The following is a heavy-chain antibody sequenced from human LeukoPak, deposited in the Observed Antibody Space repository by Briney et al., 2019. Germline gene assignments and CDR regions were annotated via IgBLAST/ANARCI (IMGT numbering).Heavy chain of an antibody. CDR1: GFTFSRYW. CDR3: ARVSVTYRTFDY. J-gene: IGHJ4*02. Sequence: GGSLRLSCAASGFTFSRYWMHWGRRAPGKGLVWVSRINSDGSYINYADSVKGRFTISRDNAKDTLYLQMNSLRAEDTAVYHCARVSVTYRTFDYWGQGTLVTVSS. CDR2: INSDGSYI. V-gene: IGHV3-74*01.